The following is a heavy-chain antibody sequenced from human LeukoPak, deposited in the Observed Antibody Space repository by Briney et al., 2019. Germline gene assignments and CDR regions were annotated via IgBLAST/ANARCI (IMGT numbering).Heavy chain of an antibody. D-gene: IGHD6-19*01. CDR2: ISWNSGSI. J-gene: IGHJ4*02. CDR3: AKDTFRGWYGAIDY. Sequence: PGRSLRLSCAASGFTFDDYAMHWVRQAPGKGLEWVSGISWNSGSIGYADSVKGRFTISRDNAKNSLYLQMNSLRAEDTALYYCAKDTFRGWYGAIDYWGQGTLVTVSS. CDR1: GFTFDDYA. V-gene: IGHV3-9*01.